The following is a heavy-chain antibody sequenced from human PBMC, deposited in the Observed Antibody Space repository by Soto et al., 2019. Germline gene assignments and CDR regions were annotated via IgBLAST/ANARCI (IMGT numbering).Heavy chain of an antibody. J-gene: IGHJ3*02. CDR1: GGSISSYY. D-gene: IGHD3-3*01. CDR2: IYYSGST. Sequence: SETLSLTCTVSGGSISSYYWSWIRQPPGKGLEWIGYIYYSGSTNYNPSLKSRVTISVDTSKNQFSLKLSSVTAADTAVYYCARGAPIRAIFGVVIIVPAFDIWGQGTMVTVSS. CDR3: ARGAPIRAIFGVVIIVPAFDI. V-gene: IGHV4-59*01.